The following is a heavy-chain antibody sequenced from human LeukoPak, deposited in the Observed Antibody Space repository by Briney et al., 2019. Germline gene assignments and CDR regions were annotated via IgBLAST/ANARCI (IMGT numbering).Heavy chain of an antibody. Sequence: ASVKVSCKASGYTFTGYYMHWVRQAPGQGLELMGWINPNSGGTNYAQKFQGRVTMTRDTSISTAYMELSRLRSDDTAVYYCARDLDSSGWRYYYYYMDVWGKGTTVTVSS. V-gene: IGHV1-2*02. D-gene: IGHD6-19*01. J-gene: IGHJ6*03. CDR3: ARDLDSSGWRYYYYYMDV. CDR1: GYTFTGYY. CDR2: INPNSGGT.